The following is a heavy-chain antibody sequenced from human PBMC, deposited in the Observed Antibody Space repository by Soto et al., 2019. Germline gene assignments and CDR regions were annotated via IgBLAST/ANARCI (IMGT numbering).Heavy chain of an antibody. J-gene: IGHJ3*02. Sequence: ASVKVSCKASGYTFTSYGISWVRQAPGQGLEWMGRIIPILGIANYAQKFQGRVTITADKSTSTAYMELSSLRSEDTAVYYCARAMRGVGGAFDIWGQGTMVTVSS. D-gene: IGHD3-10*02. V-gene: IGHV1-69*04. CDR1: GYTFTSYG. CDR3: ARAMRGVGGAFDI. CDR2: IIPILGIA.